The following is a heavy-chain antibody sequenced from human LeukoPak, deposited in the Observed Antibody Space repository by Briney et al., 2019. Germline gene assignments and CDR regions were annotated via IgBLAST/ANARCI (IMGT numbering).Heavy chain of an antibody. J-gene: IGHJ4*02. D-gene: IGHD6-13*01. CDR1: GFTFSSYG. CDR2: ISGSGGSI. V-gene: IGHV3-23*01. CDR3: AREAPIAAAGTFDY. Sequence: GGTLRLSCAASGFTFSSYGMSWVRQAPGKGLEWVSAISGSGGSIYYADSVKGRFTISRDNAKNSLYLQMNSLRAEDTAVYYCAREAPIAAAGTFDYWGQGTLVTVSS.